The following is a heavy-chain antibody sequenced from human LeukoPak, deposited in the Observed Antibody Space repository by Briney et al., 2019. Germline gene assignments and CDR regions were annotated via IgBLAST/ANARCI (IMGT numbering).Heavy chain of an antibody. CDR1: GFTFSNAW. CDR2: IKSKTDGGTT. V-gene: IGHV3-15*01. Sequence: GGSLRLSCAASGFTFSNAWMGWVRQAPGKGLEWVGRIKSKTDGGTTDYAAPVKGRFTISRDDSKNTLYLQMNSLKTEDTAVYYCTTDRSGDHVKGRGVDIWGQGTMVTVSS. CDR3: TTDRSGDHVKGRGVDI. J-gene: IGHJ3*02. D-gene: IGHD4-17*01.